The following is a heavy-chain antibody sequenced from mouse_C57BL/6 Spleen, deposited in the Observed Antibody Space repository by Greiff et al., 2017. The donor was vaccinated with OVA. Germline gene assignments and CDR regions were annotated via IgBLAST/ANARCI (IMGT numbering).Heavy chain of an antibody. J-gene: IGHJ2*01. V-gene: IGHV5-4*03. CDR1: GFTFSSYA. CDR3: ARGTTVVRTGYYFDY. D-gene: IGHD1-1*01. Sequence: DVKLVESGGGLVKPGGSLKLSCAASGFTFSSYAMSWVRQTPEKRLEWVATISDGGSYTYYPDNVKGRFTISRDNAKNNLYLQMSHLKSEDTAMYYCARGTTVVRTGYYFDYWGQGTTLTVSS. CDR2: ISDGGSYT.